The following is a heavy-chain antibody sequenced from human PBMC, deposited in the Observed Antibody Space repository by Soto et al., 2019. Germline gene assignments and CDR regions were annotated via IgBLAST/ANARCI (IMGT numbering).Heavy chain of an antibody. CDR2: IIPIFGTA. CDR1: GGTFSSYA. CDR3: ARGYSYGPDY. Sequence: SVKVSCKASGGTFSSYAISWVRQAPGQGLEWMGGIIPIFGTANYAQKFQGRVTMTTDTSTSTAYMELRSLRSDDTAVYYCARGYSYGPDYWGQGTLVTVSS. V-gene: IGHV1-69*05. D-gene: IGHD5-18*01. J-gene: IGHJ4*02.